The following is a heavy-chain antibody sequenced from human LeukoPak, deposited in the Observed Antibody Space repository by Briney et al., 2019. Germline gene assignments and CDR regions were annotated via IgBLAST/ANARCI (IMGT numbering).Heavy chain of an antibody. D-gene: IGHD3-10*01. V-gene: IGHV5-10-1*01. Sequence: GESLRISCQGSGYSFTSYWISWVRQMPGKGLGWMGRIDPSDSYTNYSPSFQGHVTISADKSISTAYLQWSSLKASDTAMYYCARHERPGYYGSGSYYGYWGQGTLVTVSS. CDR3: ARHERPGYYGSGSYYGY. J-gene: IGHJ4*02. CDR1: GYSFTSYW. CDR2: IDPSDSYT.